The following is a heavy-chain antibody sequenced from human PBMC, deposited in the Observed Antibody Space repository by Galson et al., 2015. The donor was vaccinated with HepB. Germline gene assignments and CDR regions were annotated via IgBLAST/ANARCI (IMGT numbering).Heavy chain of an antibody. V-gene: IGHV1-2*06. Sequence: SVKVSCKASGYTFTGYYMHWVRQAPGQGLEWMGRINPNSGGTNYAQKFQGRVTMTRDTSISTAYMELSRLRSDDTAVYYCARGEEDLLWFGELLVDYWGQGTLVTVSS. CDR3: ARGEEDLLWFGELLVDY. J-gene: IGHJ4*02. D-gene: IGHD3-10*01. CDR2: INPNSGGT. CDR1: GYTFTGYY.